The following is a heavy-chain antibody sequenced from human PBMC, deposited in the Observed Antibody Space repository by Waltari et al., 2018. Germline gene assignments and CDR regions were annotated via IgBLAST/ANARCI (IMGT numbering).Heavy chain of an antibody. J-gene: IGHJ4*02. D-gene: IGHD1-1*01. CDR1: GGSISSSSYY. Sequence: QLQLQESGPGLVKPSETLSLTCTVSGGSISSSSYYWGWIRPPPGKGLGWIGSIYYSGSTYYNPSLKSRVTISVDTSKNQFSLKLSSVTAADTAVYYCARGRGEPNLPYLFDYWGQGTLVTVSS. CDR2: IYYSGST. CDR3: ARGRGEPNLPYLFDY. V-gene: IGHV4-39*07.